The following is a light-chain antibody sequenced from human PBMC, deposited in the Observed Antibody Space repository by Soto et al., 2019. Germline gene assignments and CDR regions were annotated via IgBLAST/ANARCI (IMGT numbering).Light chain of an antibody. CDR3: SSYTSSSTLV. Sequence: QSALTQPASVSGSPGQSTTIPCTGTSSDVGGYNYVSWYQQHPGKPPKLMIYDVSNRPSGVSNRFSGSKSGNTASLTISGLQAEDEADYYCSSYTSSSTLVFGTGTKLTVL. CDR2: DVS. V-gene: IGLV2-14*01. J-gene: IGLJ1*01. CDR1: SSDVGGYNY.